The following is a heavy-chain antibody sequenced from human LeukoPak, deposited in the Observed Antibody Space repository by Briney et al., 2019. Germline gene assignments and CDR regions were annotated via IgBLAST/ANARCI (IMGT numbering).Heavy chain of an antibody. CDR1: GFTFSSYA. CDR3: AKDLYYYGSGSDY. CDR2: ISGSGGSP. J-gene: IGHJ4*02. V-gene: IGHV3-23*01. D-gene: IGHD3-10*01. Sequence: GGSLRLSCAASGFTFSSYAMSWVRQAPGKGLEWVSAISGSGGSPYYADSVKGRFTISRDNSKNTLYLQMNSLRAEDAAVYYCAKDLYYYGSGSDYWGQGTLVTVSS.